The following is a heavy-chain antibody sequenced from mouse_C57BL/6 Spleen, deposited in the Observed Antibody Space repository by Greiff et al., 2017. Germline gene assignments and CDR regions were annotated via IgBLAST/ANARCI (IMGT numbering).Heavy chain of an antibody. CDR1: GYTFTDYN. CDR2: IKPNNGGT. J-gene: IGHJ1*03. V-gene: IGHV1-22*01. CDR3: ARVFKYYSSSHWYVDV. Sequence: EVKVVESGPELVKPGASVKMSCKASGYTFTDYNMHWVKQSHGKSLEWIGYIKPNNGGTSYNQKFKGKATLTVNKSSSTAYMELRRLTSEDSAVYYCARVFKYYSSSHWYVDVWGTGTTVTVSS. D-gene: IGHD1-1*01.